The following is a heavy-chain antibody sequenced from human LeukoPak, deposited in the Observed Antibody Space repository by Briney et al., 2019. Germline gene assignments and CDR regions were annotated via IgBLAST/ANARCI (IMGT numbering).Heavy chain of an antibody. D-gene: IGHD3-9*01. V-gene: IGHV1-18*04. CDR3: ARDGPYYDILTGYYVSQGMDV. Sequence: ASVKVSCKASGYTFTSYGISWVRQAPGQGLEWMGWISAYNGNTNYAQKLQGRVTMTTDTSTSTAYMELRSLRSDDTAVYYCARDGPYYDILTGYYVSQGMDVWGKGTTVTVSS. J-gene: IGHJ6*04. CDR1: GYTFTSYG. CDR2: ISAYNGNT.